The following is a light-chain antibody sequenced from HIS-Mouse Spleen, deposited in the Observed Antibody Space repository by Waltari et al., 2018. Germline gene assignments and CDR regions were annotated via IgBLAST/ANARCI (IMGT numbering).Light chain of an antibody. Sequence: QSAWTQRRSVSGSPGQSVPISFTGTSIDAGCYYYVSWYQQHPVKAPKLMIYDVSKRPSGVPDRFSGSKSGNTASLTISGLQAEDEADYYCCSYAGSYTGVFGTGTKVTVL. V-gene: IGLV2-11*01. J-gene: IGLJ1*01. CDR1: SIDAGCYYY. CDR2: DVS. CDR3: CSYAGSYTGV.